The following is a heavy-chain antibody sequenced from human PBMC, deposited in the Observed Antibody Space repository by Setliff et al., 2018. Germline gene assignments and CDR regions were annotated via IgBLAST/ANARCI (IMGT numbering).Heavy chain of an antibody. CDR3: ASCRYQVPYDY. Sequence: PSETLSLTCTVPGGSISSISYYWGWIRQPPGKGLEWIGTVYDSGTTYYNPSLKSRVTIFVDTSKNQFSLNLNSVTAADTGVYYCASCRYQVPYDYWGQGMLVTVS. J-gene: IGHJ4*02. D-gene: IGHD2-2*01. V-gene: IGHV4-39*01. CDR2: VYDSGTT. CDR1: GGSISSISYY.